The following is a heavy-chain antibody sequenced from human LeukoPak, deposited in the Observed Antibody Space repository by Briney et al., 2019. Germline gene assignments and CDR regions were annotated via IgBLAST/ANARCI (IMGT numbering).Heavy chain of an antibody. D-gene: IGHD4-17*01. J-gene: IGHJ3*02. CDR3: ARDLVTVTKGFDI. V-gene: IGHV4-61*08. CDR2: ISYIGST. Sequence: SETLSLTCTVSGGSISSGGYYWSWIRQHPGKGLEWIGYISYIGSTNYNPSLKSRVTISIDTSKNQFSLKLSSVTAADTAVYYCARDLVTVTKGFDIWGQGTMVSVSS. CDR1: GGSISSGGYY.